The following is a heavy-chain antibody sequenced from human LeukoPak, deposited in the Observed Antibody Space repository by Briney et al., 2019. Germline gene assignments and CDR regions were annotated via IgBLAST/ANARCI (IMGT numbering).Heavy chain of an antibody. Sequence: GGSLRLSCAASGFTFSSYAMSWVRQAPGKGLEWVSSISGSGGSTYYAGSGKGRFTISRDNSKKTLYMQMNSLRAEDTAVYYCARGYYYDSSGYDYWGQGTLVTVSS. CDR1: GFTFSSYA. D-gene: IGHD3-22*01. V-gene: IGHV3-23*01. J-gene: IGHJ4*02. CDR3: ARGYYYDSSGYDY. CDR2: ISGSGGST.